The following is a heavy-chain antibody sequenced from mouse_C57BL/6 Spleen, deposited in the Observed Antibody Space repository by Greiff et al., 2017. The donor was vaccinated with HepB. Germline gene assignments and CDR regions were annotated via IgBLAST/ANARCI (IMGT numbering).Heavy chain of an antibody. J-gene: IGHJ4*01. CDR3: ATLRRGSAMDY. CDR1: GYAFSSSW. Sequence: VKLMESGPELVKPGASVKISCKASGYAFSSSWMNWVKQRPGKGLEWIGRIYPGDGDTNYNGKFKGKATLTADKSSSTAYMQLSSLTSEDSAVYFCATLRRGSAMDYWGQGTSVTVSS. D-gene: IGHD2-12*01. CDR2: IYPGDGDT. V-gene: IGHV1-82*01.